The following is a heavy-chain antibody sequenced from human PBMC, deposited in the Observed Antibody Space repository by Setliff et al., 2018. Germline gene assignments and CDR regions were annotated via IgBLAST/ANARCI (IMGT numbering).Heavy chain of an antibody. J-gene: IGHJ2*01. CDR3: ASLGIRDWYFDL. Sequence: PSETLSLTCAVYGGSFSGYYWSWIRQPPGKGLEWIGEINHSGSTNYNPSVKSRVTMSVDTSKNQFPLKLSSVTAADTAVYYCASLGIRDWYFDLWGRGTLVTSPQ. D-gene: IGHD3-16*01. CDR2: INHSGST. CDR1: GGSFSGYY. V-gene: IGHV4-34*01.